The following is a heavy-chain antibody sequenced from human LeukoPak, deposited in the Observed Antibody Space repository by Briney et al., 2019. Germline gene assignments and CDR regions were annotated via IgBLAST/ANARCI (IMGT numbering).Heavy chain of an antibody. CDR3: ARAGAYDSSGYYLDY. CDR1: GYTFTSYD. Sequence: ASVKVSCKASGYTFTSYDINWVRQATGQGLEWMGWMNPNSGNTGYAQKLQGRVTMTTDTSTSTAYMELRSLRSDDTAVYYCARAGAYDSSGYYLDYWGQGTLVTVSS. J-gene: IGHJ4*02. V-gene: IGHV1-8*01. CDR2: MNPNSGNT. D-gene: IGHD3-22*01.